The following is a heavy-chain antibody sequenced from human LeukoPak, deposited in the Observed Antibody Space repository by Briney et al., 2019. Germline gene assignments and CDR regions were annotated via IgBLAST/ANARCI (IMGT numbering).Heavy chain of an antibody. D-gene: IGHD2-2*01. V-gene: IGHV4-34*01. CDR2: IDHSRST. Sequence: PSGTLSLTCVAYGESFSGYYWNWIRQSPGKGLEWIGEIDHSRSTNLNASFKSRVTISVDTSKNQISLILSSVTAAGTAVYYCARRALGYCRGTSCKRPFDYWGQGTLVTVSS. J-gene: IGHJ4*02. CDR3: ARRALGYCRGTSCKRPFDY. CDR1: GESFSGYY.